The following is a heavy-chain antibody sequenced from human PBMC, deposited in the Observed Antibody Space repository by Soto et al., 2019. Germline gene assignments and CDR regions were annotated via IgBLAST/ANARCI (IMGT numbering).Heavy chain of an antibody. CDR3: ARSLYSSSWYAGF. J-gene: IGHJ4*02. CDR1: GYSISSVYY. CDR2: IYHSGTT. D-gene: IGHD6-13*01. V-gene: IGHV4-38-2*01. Sequence: SEPLALTCAVSGYSISSVYYWGLIRQPPGKGLEWIGSIYHSGTTYYNPSLKSRVTISLDTSKNQVSLNLSSGTAADTAMYYCARSLYSSSWYAGFWGQGNLVTVSS.